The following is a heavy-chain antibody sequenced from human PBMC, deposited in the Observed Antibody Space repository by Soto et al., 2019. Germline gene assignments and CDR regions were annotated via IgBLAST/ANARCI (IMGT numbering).Heavy chain of an antibody. V-gene: IGHV3-30*18. CDR3: AKEGGVVVAARRGGVYYYGMDV. CDR1: GFTFSSYG. J-gene: IGHJ6*02. Sequence: LRLSCAASGFTFSSYGMHWVRQAPGKGLEWVAVISYDGSNKYYADSVKGRFTISRDNSKNTLYLQMNSLRAEDTAVYYCAKEGGVVVAARRGGVYYYGMDVWGQGTTVTVSS. CDR2: ISYDGSNK. D-gene: IGHD2-15*01.